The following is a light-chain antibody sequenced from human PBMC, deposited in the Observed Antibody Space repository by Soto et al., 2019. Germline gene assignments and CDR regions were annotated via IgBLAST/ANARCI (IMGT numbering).Light chain of an antibody. J-gene: IGKJ2*01. V-gene: IGKV3-11*01. CDR2: DVS. Sequence: EIVLTQSPATLSLSPGERATLSCRASQRLNNYFAWYQQKPGQAPRLLIYDVSNRATGTPARFSGSGSGTDFTLTINSLEPEDFAVYYCQQRSNWGYAFGQGTKLEIK. CDR1: QRLNNY. CDR3: QQRSNWGYA.